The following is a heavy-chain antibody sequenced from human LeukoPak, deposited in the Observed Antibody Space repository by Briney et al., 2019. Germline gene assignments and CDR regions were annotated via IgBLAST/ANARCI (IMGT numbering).Heavy chain of an antibody. Sequence: PGGSLRLPCATTGFIFSDYSMSWVRQAPGKGLEWLSFISTSSNTIYYADSVKGRFTVSRDNAKNSLYLQMNSLTGEDTAAYYCARGAAHSYGYFSDYWGQGILVIVSS. D-gene: IGHD3-22*01. CDR1: GFIFSDYS. CDR3: ARGAAHSYGYFSDY. J-gene: IGHJ4*02. CDR2: ISTSSNTI. V-gene: IGHV3-48*01.